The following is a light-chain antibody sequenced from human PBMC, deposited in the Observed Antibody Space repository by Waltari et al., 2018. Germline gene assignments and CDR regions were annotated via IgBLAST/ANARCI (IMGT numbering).Light chain of an antibody. CDR3: QQLYGYPLT. Sequence: DIQLTQSPSFLSASVGDRVTITCRASQGIGSFLAWYQQNPGKAPKFLIYGASTLQDGFPSRFSGSGSGTEFTLTISSLQPEDSASYYCQQLYGYPLTFGQGTKVEIK. CDR2: GAS. J-gene: IGKJ1*01. CDR1: QGIGSF. V-gene: IGKV1-9*01.